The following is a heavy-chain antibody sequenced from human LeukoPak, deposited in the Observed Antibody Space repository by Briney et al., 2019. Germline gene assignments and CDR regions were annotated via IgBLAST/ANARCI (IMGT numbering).Heavy chain of an antibody. J-gene: IGHJ4*02. CDR2: INHSGST. V-gene: IGHV4-34*01. D-gene: IGHD5-12*01. CDR1: GGSFSGYY. CDR3: ARELERYSGYDYLY. Sequence: SETLSLTCAVYGGSFSGYYWSWIRQPPGKGLEWIGEINHSGSTNYNPSLKSRVTISVDTSKNQFSLKLSSVTAADTAVYYCARELERYSGYDYLYWGQGTLVTVSS.